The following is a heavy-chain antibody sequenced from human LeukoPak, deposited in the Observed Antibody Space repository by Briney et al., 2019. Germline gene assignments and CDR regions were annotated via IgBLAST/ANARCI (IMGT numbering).Heavy chain of an antibody. J-gene: IGHJ6*02. V-gene: IGHV1-2*04. CDR3: AREDFSDDTGYYNYALDV. Sequence: ASVKVSCKASGYTFTGYYMHWVRQAPGQGLEWMGWINPNSGGTNYAQKFQGWVTMTRDTSISTAYMELSRLRSDDTAVYYCAREDFSDDTGYYNYALDVWGQGTTVTVSS. D-gene: IGHD2-8*02. CDR2: INPNSGGT. CDR1: GYTFTGYY.